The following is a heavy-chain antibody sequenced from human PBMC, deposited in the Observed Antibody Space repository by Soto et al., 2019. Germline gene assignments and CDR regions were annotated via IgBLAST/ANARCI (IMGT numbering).Heavy chain of an antibody. J-gene: IGHJ4*01. CDR1: GGSITGGSISSTASY. CDR2: FFIGGNT. CDR3: ARVRRYGSGSPYWGFFDY. V-gene: IGHV4-39*01. D-gene: IGHD3-10*01. Sequence: SETLSITCTVSGGSITGGSISSTASYWGWMRQPPGQGLEWIASFFIGGNTYYNPSLKSRVTTSVDTSKNQFSLKLSSVTAADTAVYYCARVRRYGSGSPYWGFFDYWGHGTPVTVS.